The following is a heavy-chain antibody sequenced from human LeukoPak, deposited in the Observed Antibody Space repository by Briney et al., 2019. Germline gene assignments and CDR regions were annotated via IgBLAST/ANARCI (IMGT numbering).Heavy chain of an antibody. V-gene: IGHV4-34*01. Sequence: MSSETLSLTCAVYGGSFSGYYWSWIRQPPGKGLEWIGEINHSGSTNYNPSLKSRVTISVDTSKNQLSLKLSSVTAADTAVYYCARLLWFGELEQNWFDPWGQGTLVTVSS. CDR2: INHSGST. D-gene: IGHD3-10*01. CDR3: ARLLWFGELEQNWFDP. J-gene: IGHJ5*02. CDR1: GGSFSGYY.